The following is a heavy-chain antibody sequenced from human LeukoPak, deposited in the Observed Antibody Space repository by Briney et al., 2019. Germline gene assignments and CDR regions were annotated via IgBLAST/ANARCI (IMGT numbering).Heavy chain of an antibody. CDR3: ARGSTYYEGSGQVPFDY. D-gene: IGHD3-22*01. J-gene: IGHJ4*02. Sequence: GGSLILSCAASGFTFNTYTMNWVRQAPGKGLEWVSYISGSSGIIDYADSVRGRFTISRDNAKNSLYLQMNSLRAEDTAVYYCARGSTYYEGSGQVPFDYWGQGTLVTVSS. CDR2: ISGSSGII. V-gene: IGHV3-48*01. CDR1: GFTFNTYT.